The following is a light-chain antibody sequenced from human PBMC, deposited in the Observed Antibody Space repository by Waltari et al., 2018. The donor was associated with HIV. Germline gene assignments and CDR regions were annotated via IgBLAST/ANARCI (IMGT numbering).Light chain of an antibody. CDR2: GAS. J-gene: IGKJ3*01. CDR1: QSVTNSF. CDR3: QQYGNSPFT. Sequence: EIVLTQSPGTLSLSPGERATLSCRASQSVTNSFLAWYQQKPGLAPRLLIYGASSRATGIPDRVSGSGSGTDFTLTISRLEPEDIALYYCQQYGNSPFTFGPGTKVEMK. V-gene: IGKV3-20*01.